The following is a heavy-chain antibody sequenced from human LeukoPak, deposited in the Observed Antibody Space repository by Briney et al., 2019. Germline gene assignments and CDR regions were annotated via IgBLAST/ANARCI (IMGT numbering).Heavy chain of an antibody. CDR1: GFSVDSNC. V-gene: IGHV3-53*01. CDR2: IYSNGKE. D-gene: IGHD2-15*01. CDR3: ARESPTSGIDY. J-gene: IGHJ4*02. Sequence: GGSLRLSCSASGFSVDSNCMSWVRQAPGKGLEWVSVIYSNGKEYYAESAKGRFTISRDISKNSLDLQMNRLRGEDTAVYYCARESPTSGIDYWGQGTLVIVSS.